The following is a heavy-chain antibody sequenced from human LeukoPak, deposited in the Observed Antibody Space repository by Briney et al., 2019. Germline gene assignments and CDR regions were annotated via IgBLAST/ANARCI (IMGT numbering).Heavy chain of an antibody. CDR1: GGTFSSYD. CDR2: MNPNSGNT. D-gene: IGHD3-10*01. V-gene: IGHV1-8*02. CDR3: ARMVRGVTRNHYYYYGMDV. Sequence: GASVKVSCKASGGTFSSYDINWVRQATGQGLEWMGWMNPNSGNTGYAQKFQGRVTMTRNTSISTAYMELSSLRSEDTAVYYCARMVRGVTRNHYYYYGMDVWGQGTTVTVSS. J-gene: IGHJ6*02.